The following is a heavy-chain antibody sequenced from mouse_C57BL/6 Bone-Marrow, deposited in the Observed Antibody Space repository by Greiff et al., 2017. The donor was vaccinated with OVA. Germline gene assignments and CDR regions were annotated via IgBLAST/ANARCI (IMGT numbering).Heavy chain of an antibody. CDR1: GFSLSTFGMG. J-gene: IGHJ3*01. V-gene: IGHV8-8*01. CDR2: IWWDDDK. CDR3: ARKGTTESGLAY. Sequence: QVTLKVSGPGILQPSQTLSLTCSFSGFSLSTFGMGVGWLRPPSGKGLEWLVHIWWDDDKYYNPALKSRRTISKDTSKNQVFLQIANVDTADTATYYGARKGTTESGLAYWGQGTLVTVSA. D-gene: IGHD2-12*01.